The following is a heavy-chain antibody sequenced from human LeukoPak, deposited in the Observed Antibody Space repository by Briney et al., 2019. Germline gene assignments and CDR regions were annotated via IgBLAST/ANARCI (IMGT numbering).Heavy chain of an antibody. CDR1: GFTFSSYW. J-gene: IGHJ6*02. Sequence: GGSLRLSYAASGFTFSSYWMSWVRQAPWRGLEGVANIKQDGSEKYYVDSVKGRFTISRDNAKNSLYLQMNSLRAEDTAVYYCARDLYVDIVAPSGMDVWGQGTTVTVSS. CDR3: ARDLYVDIVAPSGMDV. V-gene: IGHV3-7*01. D-gene: IGHD5-12*01. CDR2: IKQDGSEK.